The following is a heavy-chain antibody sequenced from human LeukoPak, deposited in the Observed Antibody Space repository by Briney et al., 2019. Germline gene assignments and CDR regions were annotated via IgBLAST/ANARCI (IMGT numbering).Heavy chain of an antibody. V-gene: IGHV3-33*01. J-gene: IGHJ4*02. CDR3: ARDRDIVVVPAAHQFDY. CDR2: IWYDGSNK. Sequence: GRSLRLSCAASGFTFSSYGMHRVRQAPGKGLEWVAVIWYDGSNKYYADSVKGRFTISRDNSKNTLYLQMNSLRAEDTAVYYCARDRDIVVVPAAHQFDYWGQGTLVTVSS. CDR1: GFTFSSYG. D-gene: IGHD2-2*01.